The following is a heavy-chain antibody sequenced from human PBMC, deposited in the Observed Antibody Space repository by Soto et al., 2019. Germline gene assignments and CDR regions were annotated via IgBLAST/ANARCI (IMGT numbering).Heavy chain of an antibody. CDR1: GFTFSSYE. D-gene: IGHD3-3*01. CDR3: ARDMRFLEWLLYNWFDP. V-gene: IGHV3-48*03. J-gene: IGHJ5*02. Sequence: GGSLRLSCAASGFTFSSYEMNWVRQAPGKGLEWVSYISSSGSTIYYADSVKGRFTISRDNAKNSLYLQMNCLRAEDTAVYYCARDMRFLEWLLYNWFDPWGQGTLVTVSS. CDR2: ISSSGSTI.